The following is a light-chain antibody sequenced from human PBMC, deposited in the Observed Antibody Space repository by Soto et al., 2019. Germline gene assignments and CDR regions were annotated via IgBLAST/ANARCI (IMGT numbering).Light chain of an antibody. V-gene: IGKV1-5*03. CDR3: QQYTNTNNPWM. Sequence: DIQMTQSPSTLSASVGDRVTITCRASQSISSWLAWYQQKPGKAPKLLIYKASSLQSGVPSRFSGSGSGTEFTLIISGLQPDDSATYYCQQYTNTNNPWMFGQGTKV. CDR1: QSISSW. CDR2: KAS. J-gene: IGKJ1*01.